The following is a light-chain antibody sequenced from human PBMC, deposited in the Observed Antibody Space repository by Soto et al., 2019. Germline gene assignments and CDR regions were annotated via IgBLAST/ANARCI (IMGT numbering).Light chain of an antibody. CDR1: QSVSSSY. Sequence: EIVLTQSPGTLSLSPGERATLSCRASQSVSSSYLAWYQQKTGQAPRLLIYGASSRTTGIPDRFSGSGSATDFTLTISRLEPEDFAVYYCQQYGSSLALTFGGGTKVDIK. V-gene: IGKV3-20*01. J-gene: IGKJ4*01. CDR3: QQYGSSLALT. CDR2: GAS.